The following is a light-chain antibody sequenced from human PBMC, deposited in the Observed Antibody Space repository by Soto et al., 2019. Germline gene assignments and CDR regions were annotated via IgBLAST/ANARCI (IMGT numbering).Light chain of an antibody. J-gene: IGKJ4*01. V-gene: IGKV1-16*02. CDR1: QDISNY. CDR3: QQYHTFPLT. CDR2: AAS. Sequence: DLQMTQSPSSLSASVGDRVTITCRASQDISNYLAWFQQKPGKAPKSLIYAASNLQSGVPSKFSGSGSGTDFMLTISSLQPEDFATYYCQQYHTFPLTFGGGTKVDIK.